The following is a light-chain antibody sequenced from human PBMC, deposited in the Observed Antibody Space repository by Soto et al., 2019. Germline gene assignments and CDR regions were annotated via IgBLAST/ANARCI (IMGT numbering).Light chain of an antibody. CDR3: LLYFGGAHV. V-gene: IGLV7-43*01. Sequence: QAVVTQEPSLTVSPGGTVTLTCASSTGAVTSDFHPNWFQQKPGQAPRALIYTTSKRHTWTPARFSGALLGGKAALTLSGVQPEDEAEYYCLLYFGGAHVFGTGTKVTVL. J-gene: IGLJ1*01. CDR1: TGAVTSDFH. CDR2: TTS.